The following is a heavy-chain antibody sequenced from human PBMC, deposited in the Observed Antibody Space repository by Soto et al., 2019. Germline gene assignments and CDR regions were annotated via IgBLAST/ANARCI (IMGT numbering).Heavy chain of an antibody. CDR3: AVRGSDTSKGLLG. J-gene: IGHJ4*02. CDR1: GYSFLYYA. CDR2: ISPYNANT. V-gene: IGHV1-18*01. D-gene: IGHD6-19*01. Sequence: QVQLVQSGGEVREPGASVKVSCKASGYSFLYYAISWVRQAPGQGLEWLGWISPYNANTKYGERVQGRVTITTDTATSTAYLELRSLTSDDPAVYYCAVRGSDTSKGLLGWGQGTLVTVSS.